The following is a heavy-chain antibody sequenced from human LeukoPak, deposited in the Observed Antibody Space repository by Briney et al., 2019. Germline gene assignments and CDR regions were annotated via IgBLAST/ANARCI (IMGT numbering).Heavy chain of an antibody. Sequence: GGSLRLSXAASGFTVSSNYMNWVRQAPGKGLEWVSVIYSSGSTYYADSAKGRFTISRDNSKNTLYLQMNSLRAEDTAMYYCARDLYGVSHDYWGQGTLVTVSS. D-gene: IGHD4-17*01. CDR1: GFTVSSNY. CDR2: IYSSGST. V-gene: IGHV3-53*01. CDR3: ARDLYGVSHDY. J-gene: IGHJ4*02.